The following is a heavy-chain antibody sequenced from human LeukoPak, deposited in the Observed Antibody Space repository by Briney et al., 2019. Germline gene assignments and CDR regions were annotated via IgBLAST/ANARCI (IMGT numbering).Heavy chain of an antibody. Sequence: GGSLRLSCAASGFTFSSYAMRWVRQAPGKGLEWVSAISGSGGSTYYADSVKGRFTISRDNSKNTLYLQMNSLRAEDTAVYYCAKGRFAYSSSSEFDYWGQGTLVTVSS. CDR3: AKGRFAYSSSSEFDY. D-gene: IGHD6-6*01. J-gene: IGHJ4*02. CDR1: GFTFSSYA. CDR2: ISGSGGST. V-gene: IGHV3-23*01.